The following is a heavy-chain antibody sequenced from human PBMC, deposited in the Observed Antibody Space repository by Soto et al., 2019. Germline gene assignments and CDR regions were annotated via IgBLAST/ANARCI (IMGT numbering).Heavy chain of an antibody. Sequence: QVQLVQSGAEVKKPGASVKVSCKASGYTFTSYGISWVRQAPGQGLEWMGWISAYNGNTNYAQKLQGRVTMTTDTSTSTAYMELRSLRSDDTAVYYCARRHQGSCSGGSCYGWDDAFDIWGQGTMVTVSS. CDR3: ARRHQGSCSGGSCYGWDDAFDI. CDR2: ISAYNGNT. J-gene: IGHJ3*02. CDR1: GYTFTSYG. D-gene: IGHD2-15*01. V-gene: IGHV1-18*01.